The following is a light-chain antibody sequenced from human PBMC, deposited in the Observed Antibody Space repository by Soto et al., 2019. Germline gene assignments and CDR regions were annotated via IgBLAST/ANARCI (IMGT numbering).Light chain of an antibody. Sequence: ESVLTQSPATLSLSPGERATLSCRASPSVSNSLAWYQHKPGQAPRLLIYDASNRATGVPTRFSGSGSGTDFTLTISRLEPEDFVVYYCQQYSSLPHTFGQGTKLEVK. CDR3: QQYSSLPHT. CDR1: PSVSNS. J-gene: IGKJ2*01. CDR2: DAS. V-gene: IGKV3-11*01.